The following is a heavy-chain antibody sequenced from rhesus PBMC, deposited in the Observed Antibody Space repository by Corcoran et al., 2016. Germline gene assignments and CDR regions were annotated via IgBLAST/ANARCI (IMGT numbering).Heavy chain of an antibody. J-gene: IGHJ4*01. D-gene: IGHD1-1*01. CDR3: AILGTPLEPD. V-gene: IGHV4-73*01. CDR2: IDGNNART. CDR1: GGSISGYY. Sequence: QVKLQQWGEGLVTPSETLSLTCTVYGGSISGYYCTWIRPPQGKGLEWIGNIDGNNARTNYNPSLKKRVTISKDTSKNQFSLNLSSVTAADTAVYYGAILGTPLEPDWGQGVLVTVSS.